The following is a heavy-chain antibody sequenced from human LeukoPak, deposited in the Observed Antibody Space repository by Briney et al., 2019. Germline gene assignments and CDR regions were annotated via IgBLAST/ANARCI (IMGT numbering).Heavy chain of an antibody. CDR1: GFTFSNYA. CDR3: ARESFKAVAGYLDY. V-gene: IGHV3-23*01. D-gene: IGHD6-19*01. J-gene: IGHJ4*02. CDR2: ISGSGDTT. Sequence: GGSLRLSCAASGFTFSNYAMTWVRQGPGKGPEWVSGISGSGDTTYYADSEKGRFTTSRDNFRNTLYLQMNSLTVADTAVYFCARESFKAVAGYLDYWGQGILVTVSS.